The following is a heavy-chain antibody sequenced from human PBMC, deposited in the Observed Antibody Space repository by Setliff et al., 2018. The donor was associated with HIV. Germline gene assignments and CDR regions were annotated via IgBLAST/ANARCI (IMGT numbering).Heavy chain of an antibody. D-gene: IGHD1-26*01. CDR1: GDSISRSRYY. J-gene: IGHJ1*01. V-gene: IGHV4-39*07. Sequence: SETLSLTCVVSGDSISRSRYYWGWIRQPPGKGLEWIGSIHDSGRTYYNPSLKRRVTISVDTSKNQFSLKLRSVTAADTAVHYCARDPKYYYKYFQKWGPGTLVTVSS. CDR3: ARDPKYYYKYFQK. CDR2: IHDSGRT.